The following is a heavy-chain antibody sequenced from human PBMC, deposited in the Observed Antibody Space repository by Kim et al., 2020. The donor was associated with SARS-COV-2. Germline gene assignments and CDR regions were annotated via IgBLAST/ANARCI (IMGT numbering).Heavy chain of an antibody. Sequence: ASVKVSCKVSGYTLTELSMHWVRQAPGKGLEWMGGFDPEDGETIYAQKFQGRVTMTEDTSTHTAYMDLSSLGSEDTAVYYCATLDSSGYYKEYYFDYWGQGTLVTVSS. CDR3: ATLDSSGYYKEYYFDY. J-gene: IGHJ4*02. V-gene: IGHV1-24*01. CDR2: FDPEDGET. CDR1: GYTLTELS. D-gene: IGHD3-22*01.